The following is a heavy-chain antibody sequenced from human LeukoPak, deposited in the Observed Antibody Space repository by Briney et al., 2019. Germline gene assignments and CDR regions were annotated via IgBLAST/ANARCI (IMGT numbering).Heavy chain of an antibody. Sequence: ASVKVSCKASGYTFTSYYMHWVRQAPGQGLEWMGIINPSGGSTSYAQKFQGRVTMTRDTSTSTVHMELSGLRSEDTAVYYCAKAGGWFGELLQTSADNWFDPWGQGTLVTVSS. J-gene: IGHJ5*02. CDR3: AKAGGWFGELLQTSADNWFDP. CDR2: INPSGGST. V-gene: IGHV1-46*01. D-gene: IGHD3-10*01. CDR1: GYTFTSYY.